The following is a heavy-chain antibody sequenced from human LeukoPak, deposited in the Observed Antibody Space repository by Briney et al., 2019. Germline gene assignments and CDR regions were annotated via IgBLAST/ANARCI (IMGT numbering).Heavy chain of an antibody. CDR2: ISSSGGSRT. CDR1: GFIFSDYY. D-gene: IGHD6-13*01. CDR3: ARSIPYGTTWYGRSDY. V-gene: IGHV3-11*01. J-gene: IGHJ4*02. Sequence: PGGSLRLSCAASGFIFSDYYMSWIRQAPGKGLEWVSYISSSGGSRTYYADSVKGRFTISRDNAKNSLYLQMNSLRAEDTAIYYCARSIPYGTTWYGRSDYWGQGTLVTVSS.